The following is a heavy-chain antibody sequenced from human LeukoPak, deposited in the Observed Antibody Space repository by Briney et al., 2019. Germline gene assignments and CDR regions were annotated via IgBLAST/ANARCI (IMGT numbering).Heavy chain of an antibody. V-gene: IGHV4-39*07. J-gene: IGHJ4*02. D-gene: IGHD6-19*01. CDR3: ARGTLYSGWSYYFDY. CDR2: VYYSGAT. CDR1: SGSISSSSYY. Sequence: PSETLSLTCTASSGSISSSSYYWGWMRQPPGKGLEWIGSVYYSGATSKKPSLKRRVTISVDMSKNHFSLRLSSVTAADTAVYYCARGTLYSGWSYYFDYWGQGTLVRVSS.